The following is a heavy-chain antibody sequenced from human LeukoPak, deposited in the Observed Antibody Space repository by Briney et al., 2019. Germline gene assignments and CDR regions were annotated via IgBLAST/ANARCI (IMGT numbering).Heavy chain of an antibody. CDR3: AKTPLGQQLVIWFDP. D-gene: IGHD6-13*01. CDR1: GFTVSSNY. CDR2: IYSGGST. Sequence: GGSLRLSCVASGFTVSSNYMSWVRRAPGKGLEWVSVIYSGGSTYYADSVKGRFTISRDNSKNTLYLQMNSLRAEDTAVYYCAKTPLGQQLVIWFDPWGQGTLVTVSS. J-gene: IGHJ5*02. V-gene: IGHV3-53*01.